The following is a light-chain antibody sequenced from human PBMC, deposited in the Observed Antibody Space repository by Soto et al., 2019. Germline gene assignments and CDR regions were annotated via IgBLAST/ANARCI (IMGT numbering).Light chain of an antibody. J-gene: IGLJ2*01. Sequence: QSALTQPRSVSGSPGQSVTISCTGTSSDVGGYNYVSGYQQHPGKAPKLMIYDVSKRPSGVPDRFSGSKSGNTASLTISGLQAEDEADYYCCSYAGSYTFYVVFGGGTQLTVL. CDR3: CSYAGSYTFYVV. CDR2: DVS. CDR1: SSDVGGYNY. V-gene: IGLV2-11*01.